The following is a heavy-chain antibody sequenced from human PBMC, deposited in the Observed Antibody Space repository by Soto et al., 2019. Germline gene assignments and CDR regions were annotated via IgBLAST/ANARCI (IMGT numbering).Heavy chain of an antibody. V-gene: IGHV4-38-2*02. CDR2: IYHSGST. J-gene: IGHJ6*02. Sequence: TSETLSLTCTVSGYSISSGYYWGWIRQPPGKGLEWIGSIYHSGSTYYNPSLKSRVTISVDTSKNQFSLKLSSVTAADTAVYYCAREGTGVLLWFGELYYYYYGMDVWGQGTTVTVSS. CDR1: GYSISSGYY. D-gene: IGHD3-10*01. CDR3: AREGTGVLLWFGELYYYYYGMDV.